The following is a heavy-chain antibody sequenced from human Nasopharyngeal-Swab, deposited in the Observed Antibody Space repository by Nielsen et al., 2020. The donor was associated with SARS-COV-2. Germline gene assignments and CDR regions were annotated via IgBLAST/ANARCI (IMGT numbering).Heavy chain of an antibody. D-gene: IGHD4-17*01. J-gene: IGHJ6*02. CDR3: ARGTTVTTFFDYYGMDV. CDR2: INHSGSN. CDR1: GGSFSGYY. V-gene: IGHV4-34*01. Sequence: GSLRLSCAVYGGSFSGYYWSWIRQPPGKGLEWIGEINHSGSNNYNPSLKSRVTISVDTSKNQFSLKLSSVTAADTAVYYCARGTTVTTFFDYYGMDVWGQGTTFTVSS.